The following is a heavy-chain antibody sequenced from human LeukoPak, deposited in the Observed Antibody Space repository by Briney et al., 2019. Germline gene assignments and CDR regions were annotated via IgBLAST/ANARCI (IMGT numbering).Heavy chain of an antibody. D-gene: IGHD1-26*01. CDR3: ARDGAWWSYYTGGGSDYYYGMDV. J-gene: IGHJ6*02. CDR2: ISASNGHT. V-gene: IGHV1-18*01. CDR1: GYTFTSYG. Sequence: ASVKVSCKASGYTFTSYGISWVRQAPGQGLEWMGWISASNGHTNYAQKLQDRVTMTTDTSMSTAYMALRSLRSDDTAVYYCARDGAWWSYYTGGGSDYYYGMDVWGQGTTVTVSS.